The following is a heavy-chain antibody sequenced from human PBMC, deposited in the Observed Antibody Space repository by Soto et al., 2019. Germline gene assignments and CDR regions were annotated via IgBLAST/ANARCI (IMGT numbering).Heavy chain of an antibody. Sequence: SETLSLTCTVSGGSISSYYWIWIRQPPGKGLEWIGYIYYSGSTNYNPSLKTRVTISVDTSKNQFSLKLSSVTAADTAVYYCARSLNYYDSSGSHDAFDIWGQGTMGT. CDR1: GGSISSYY. CDR2: IYYSGST. J-gene: IGHJ3*02. V-gene: IGHV4-59*01. CDR3: ARSLNYYDSSGSHDAFDI. D-gene: IGHD3-22*01.